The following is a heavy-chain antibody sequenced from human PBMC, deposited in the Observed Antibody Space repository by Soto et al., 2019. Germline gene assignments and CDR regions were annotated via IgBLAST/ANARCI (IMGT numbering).Heavy chain of an antibody. V-gene: IGHV4-31*03. D-gene: IGHD5-18*01. CDR3: ARTVDTAMVTYDY. CDR2: IYYSAST. J-gene: IGHJ4*02. Sequence: PSETLSLTCTVSGGSISSGGYYWSWIRQHPGKGLEWIGYIYYSASTYYNPSLKSRVTISVDTSKNQFSLKLSSVTAADTAVYYCARTVDTAMVTYDYWGQGTLVTVSS. CDR1: GGSISSGGYY.